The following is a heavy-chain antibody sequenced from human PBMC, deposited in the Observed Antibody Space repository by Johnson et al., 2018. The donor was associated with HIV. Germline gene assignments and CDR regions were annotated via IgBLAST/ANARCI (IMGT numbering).Heavy chain of an antibody. CDR1: QFTFSNYG. J-gene: IGHJ3*02. V-gene: IGHV3-30*03. D-gene: IGHD6-13*01. CDR3: ARAGSSPAANDAFDI. CDR2: ISFAGMKK. Sequence: QVQLVESGGGVVQPGRSLRLSSAASQFTFSNYGMHWVRQAPGKGLEWVAAISFAGMKKYYVNSVKGRFTISRDNSKNTLYLQMNSLRAEDTAVYYCARAGSSPAANDAFDIWGQGTMVTVSS.